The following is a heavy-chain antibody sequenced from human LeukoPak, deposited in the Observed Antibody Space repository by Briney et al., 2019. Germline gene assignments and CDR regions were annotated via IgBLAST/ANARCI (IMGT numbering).Heavy chain of an antibody. CDR1: GGSFSGYY. CDR2: INHSGST. J-gene: IGHJ4*02. Sequence: SETLSLTCAVYGGSFSGYYWSWIRQPPGKGLEWIGEINHSGSTNYNPSLKSRVTISVDTSKNQFSLKPSSVTAADTAVYYCASLGLRLGELSQGNFDYRGQGTLVTVSS. CDR3: ASLGLRLGELSQGNFDY. V-gene: IGHV4-34*01. D-gene: IGHD3-16*02.